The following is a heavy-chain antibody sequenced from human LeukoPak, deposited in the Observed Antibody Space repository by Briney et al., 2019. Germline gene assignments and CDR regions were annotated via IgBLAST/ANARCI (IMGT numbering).Heavy chain of an antibody. CDR1: GFTFSSYW. CDR3: ASDPAYCGGDCYFGSY. Sequence: PGGSLRLSCAASGFTFSSYWMHWVRQAPGKGLVWVSRINSDGSSTSYADSVKGRSTISRDNAKNTLYLQMNSLRAEDTAVYYCASDPAYCGGDCYFGSYWGQGTLVTVSS. J-gene: IGHJ4*02. CDR2: INSDGSST. D-gene: IGHD2-21*02. V-gene: IGHV3-74*01.